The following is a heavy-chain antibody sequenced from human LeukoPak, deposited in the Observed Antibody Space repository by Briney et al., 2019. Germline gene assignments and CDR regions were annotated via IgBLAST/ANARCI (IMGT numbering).Heavy chain of an antibody. CDR3: ARHYYGDYFFDY. Sequence: SETLSLTCTVSGDSISSYFWSWIRQPAGKGLEWIGRIYSSGRTNYNPSLKSRVTMSVDTSKNQFSLTLSSVTAADTAVYYCARHYYGDYFFDYWGQGTLVTVSS. J-gene: IGHJ4*02. V-gene: IGHV4-4*07. CDR2: IYSSGRT. CDR1: GDSISSYF. D-gene: IGHD4-17*01.